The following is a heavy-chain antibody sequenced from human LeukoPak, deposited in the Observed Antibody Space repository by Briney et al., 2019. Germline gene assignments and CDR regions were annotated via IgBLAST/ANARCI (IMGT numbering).Heavy chain of an antibody. CDR3: ARESLSVLRYFDWLSARGNYGMDV. Sequence: GSLRLSCAAAGVTFSSYWMHWVRQAPGKGLVWVSRINSDGSSTSYADSVKGRFTISRDNAKNTLYLQMNSLRAEDTAVYYCARESLSVLRYFDWLSARGNYGMDVWGQGTTVTVSS. CDR1: GVTFSSYW. D-gene: IGHD3-9*01. J-gene: IGHJ6*02. V-gene: IGHV3-74*01. CDR2: INSDGSST.